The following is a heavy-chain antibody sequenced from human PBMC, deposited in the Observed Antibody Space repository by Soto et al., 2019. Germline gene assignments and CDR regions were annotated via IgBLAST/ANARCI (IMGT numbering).Heavy chain of an antibody. V-gene: IGHV3-23*01. CDR1: GFSFTSYA. CDR3: ARVGYGDLAQ. D-gene: IGHD4-17*01. J-gene: IGHJ4*02. CDR2: VTLSGDYT. Sequence: GGSLRLSCVASGFSFTSYAVAWVRQAPGMGLEWVCTVTLSGDYTYYADPVKGRFTISRDNSKNTVYLQLSSLRADDTAVYYCARVGYGDLAQWGQGTWVTVSS.